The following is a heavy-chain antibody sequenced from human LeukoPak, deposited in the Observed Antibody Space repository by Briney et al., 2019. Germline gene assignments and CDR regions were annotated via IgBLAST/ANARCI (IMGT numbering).Heavy chain of an antibody. D-gene: IGHD4-17*01. CDR1: GFTFSNYG. Sequence: GRSLRLSCAASGFTFSNYGMHWVRQAPGKGLEWVAIISYDGSNKYCADSVKGRFTISRDNSKNTLYLQMNSLRVEDTAVYYCAGTTVTTSVAFDIWGQGTMVTVSS. CDR2: ISYDGSNK. CDR3: AGTTVTTSVAFDI. V-gene: IGHV3-33*01. J-gene: IGHJ3*02.